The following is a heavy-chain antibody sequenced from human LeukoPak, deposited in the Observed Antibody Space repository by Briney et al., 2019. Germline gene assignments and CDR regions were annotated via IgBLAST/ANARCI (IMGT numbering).Heavy chain of an antibody. V-gene: IGHV1-2*06. J-gene: IGHJ3*01. D-gene: IGHD5-24*01. Sequence: ASVKVSCKPSGYTFTRYYMHWVRQAPGQGLEWMGLINPNSGGKNYAQKFQGRVTMTRETSISTAYMELSRLRSDDTAVYYCARGDGYPLAACELWGQGTMVTVSS. CDR3: ARGDGYPLAACEL. CDR1: GYTFTRYY. CDR2: INPNSGGK.